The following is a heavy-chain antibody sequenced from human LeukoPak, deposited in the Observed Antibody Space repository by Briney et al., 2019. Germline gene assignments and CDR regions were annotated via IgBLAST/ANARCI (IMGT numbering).Heavy chain of an antibody. D-gene: IGHD3-22*01. V-gene: IGHV3-33*08. J-gene: IGHJ6*02. CDR2: IWYDGSNK. CDR3: ARKWYYYDSSGPEYGMDV. Sequence: PGGSLRLSCAASGFTFSSYAMSWVRQAPGKGLEWVAVIWYDGSNKYYADSVKGRFTISRDNSKNTLYLQMNSLRAEDTAVYYCARKWYYYDSSGPEYGMDVWGQGTTVTVSS. CDR1: GFTFSSYA.